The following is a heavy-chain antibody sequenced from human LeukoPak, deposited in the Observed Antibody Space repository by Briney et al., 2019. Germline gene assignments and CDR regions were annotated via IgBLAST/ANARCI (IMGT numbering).Heavy chain of an antibody. V-gene: IGHV3-21*01. CDR2: ISSSSSYI. D-gene: IGHD6-13*01. J-gene: IGHJ4*02. CDR3: ARDAAAAGSDY. CDR1: GFTFSSYS. Sequence: GGSLRLSCAASGFTFSSYSMNWLRQAPGKGLEWVSSISSSSSYIYYADSVKGRFTISRDNAKNSLYLQMNSLRAEDTAVYYCARDAAAAGSDYWGQGTLVTVSS.